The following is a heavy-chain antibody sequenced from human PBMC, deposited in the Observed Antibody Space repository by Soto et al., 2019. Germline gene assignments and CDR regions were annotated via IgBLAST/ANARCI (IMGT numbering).Heavy chain of an antibody. D-gene: IGHD3-3*01. J-gene: IGHJ4*02. CDR3: AKDVDFSTSLPSRTFDS. CDR2: IWFDGSIT. CDR1: GFTFSKYV. V-gene: IGHV3-33*06. Sequence: QVQLVESGGGVVQPGRSLRLSCAASGFTFSKYVMHWVRQAPGKGLEWVAVIWFDGSITYYADSVKGRFSISRDNSKNTLNLQMNSLRADDSAVYYCAKDVDFSTSLPSRTFDSWGQGTLVTVSS.